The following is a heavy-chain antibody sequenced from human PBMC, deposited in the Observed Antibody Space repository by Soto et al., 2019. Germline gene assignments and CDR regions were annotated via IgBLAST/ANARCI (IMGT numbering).Heavy chain of an antibody. V-gene: IGHV3-64D*08. D-gene: IGHD3-10*01. CDR2: ISSNGGST. Sequence: GGPLRLFCSASGFTFGRFALAWVRQAAGKGLEYVSAISSNGGSTYYADSVKGRFTISRDNSKNTLYLQMSSLRAEDTAVYYCVKALGWFGELLGLDYWGQGTLVTVSS. J-gene: IGHJ4*02. CDR3: VKALGWFGELLGLDY. CDR1: GFTFGRFA.